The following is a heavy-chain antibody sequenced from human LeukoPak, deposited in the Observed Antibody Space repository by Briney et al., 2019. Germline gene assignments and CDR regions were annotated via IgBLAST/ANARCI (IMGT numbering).Heavy chain of an antibody. CDR2: INDSGTT. D-gene: IGHD3-10*01. CDR1: GASFSGYY. CDR3: AGGATPGVF. V-gene: IGHV4-34*01. Sequence: SETLSLTCGVYGASFSGYYWTWIRQPPGKGLEWIGEINDSGTTNYIPSLKGRVTMSLDTSKNQFSLKLTSVTAADTAVYYCAGGATPGVFWGQGTLVTVSS. J-gene: IGHJ4*02.